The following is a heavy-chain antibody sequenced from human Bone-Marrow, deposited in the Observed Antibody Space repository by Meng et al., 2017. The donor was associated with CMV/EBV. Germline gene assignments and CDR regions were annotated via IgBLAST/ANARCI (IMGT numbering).Heavy chain of an antibody. CDR3: ARGRTKPLDP. Sequence: SCVASGFPVSTNYLSWVRQAPGKGPEWVSVIYSGGTTYYADSVKGRFTISRDNSKNTLYLQMNSLRAEDTAVYYCARGRTKPLDPWGQGTLVTVSS. CDR2: IYSGGTT. CDR1: GFPVSTNY. J-gene: IGHJ5*02. V-gene: IGHV3-53*01.